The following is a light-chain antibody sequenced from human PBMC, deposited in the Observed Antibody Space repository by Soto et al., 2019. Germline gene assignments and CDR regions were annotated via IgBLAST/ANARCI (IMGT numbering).Light chain of an antibody. CDR2: DTT. V-gene: IGLV7-46*01. CDR1: TGAVTNGHY. Sequence: QAVVTQEPSLTVSPGGTVTLTCGSSTGAVTNGHYPYWFQQKPGQAPRTLIYDTTNRHSWTPARFSGSLLGGKAALTLSGAQPEDEAEYYCLLSYNGPYVFXTGTNVTVL. CDR3: LLSYNGPYV. J-gene: IGLJ1*01.